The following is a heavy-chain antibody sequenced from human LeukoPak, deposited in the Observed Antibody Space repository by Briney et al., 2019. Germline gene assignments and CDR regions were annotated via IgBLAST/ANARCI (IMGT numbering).Heavy chain of an antibody. D-gene: IGHD3-3*01. V-gene: IGHV4-59*01. CDR2: IYYSGST. Sequence: PSETLSLTCTVSGGSISSYYWSWIRQPPGKGLEWIGYIYYSGSTNYNPSLKSRVTISVDTSKNQFSLKLSSVTAADTAVYYCARVTGYYDFWSGYSTLNQYYFDYWGQGTLVTVSS. J-gene: IGHJ4*02. CDR3: ARVTGYYDFWSGYSTLNQYYFDY. CDR1: GGSISSYY.